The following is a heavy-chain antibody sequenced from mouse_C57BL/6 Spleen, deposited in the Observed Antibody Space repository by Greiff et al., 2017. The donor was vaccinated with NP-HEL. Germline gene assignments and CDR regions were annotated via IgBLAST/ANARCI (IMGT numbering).Heavy chain of an antibody. Sequence: QVQLQQPGAELVMPGASVKLSCKASGYTFTSYWMHWVKQRPGQGLEWIGEIDPSDSYTNYNQKFKGKSTLTVDKSSSTAYMQLSSLTSEDSAVYYCARSVYGNYGYFDVWGTGTTVTVSS. CDR3: ARSVYGNYGYFDV. J-gene: IGHJ1*03. CDR2: IDPSDSYT. D-gene: IGHD2-1*01. V-gene: IGHV1-69*01. CDR1: GYTFTSYW.